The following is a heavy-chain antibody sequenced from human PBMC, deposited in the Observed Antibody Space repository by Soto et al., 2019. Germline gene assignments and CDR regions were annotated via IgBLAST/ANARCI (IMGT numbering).Heavy chain of an antibody. V-gene: IGHV4-34*01. CDR3: ARGRLLWFGESHITRWFDP. CDR1: GGSSSGYY. J-gene: IGHJ5*02. D-gene: IGHD3-10*01. Sequence: PSETLSLTCAVYGGSSSGYYWSWIRQPPGKGLEWIGEINHSGSTIYNPSLKSRVTISVDTSKNQFSLKLSSVTAADTAVYYCARGRLLWFGESHITRWFDPWGQGTLVTVSS. CDR2: INHSGST.